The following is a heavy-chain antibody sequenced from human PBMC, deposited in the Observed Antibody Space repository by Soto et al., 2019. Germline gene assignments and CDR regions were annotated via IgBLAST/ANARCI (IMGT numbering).Heavy chain of an antibody. CDR3: TRDLDWLLFDY. D-gene: IGHD3-3*01. CDR1: GFSFSNYV. Sequence: EVQLVESGGALVQPGGSHGLSCVASGFSFSNYVMHWVRQVPGKGLVWVSRVCHDGAFTTYADSVKGRFTISRDNSKNTLYLQMNSLRADDTDVYYCTRDLDWLLFDYWGQGTLVTVSS. CDR2: VCHDGAFT. V-gene: IGHV3-74*01. J-gene: IGHJ4*02.